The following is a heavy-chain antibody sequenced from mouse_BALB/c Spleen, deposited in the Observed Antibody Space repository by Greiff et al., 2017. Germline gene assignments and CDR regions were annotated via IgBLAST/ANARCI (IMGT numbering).Heavy chain of an antibody. CDR1: GYTFTSYV. J-gene: IGHJ2*01. Sequence: EVQLQQSGPELVKPGASVKMSCKASGYTFTSYVMHWVKQKPGQGLEWIGYINPYNDGTKYNEKFKGKATLTSDKSSSTAYMELSSLTSEDSAVYYCASGPTVVATDYWGQGTTLTVSS. CDR2: INPYNDGT. CDR3: ASGPTVVATDY. D-gene: IGHD1-1*01. V-gene: IGHV1-14*01.